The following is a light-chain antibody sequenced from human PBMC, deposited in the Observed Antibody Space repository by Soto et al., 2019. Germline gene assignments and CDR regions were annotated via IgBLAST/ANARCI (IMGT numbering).Light chain of an antibody. Sequence: DIQMTQSPSTLSASVGDRVIITCRSSQSINNWLAWYQQKPGKAPKLLIYDASSLESGVPSRFSGSGSGTEFTLTISSLQPDDFATYYCQDYNTWTFGQGTKVDIK. J-gene: IGKJ1*01. CDR3: QDYNTWT. CDR2: DAS. CDR1: QSINNW. V-gene: IGKV1-5*01.